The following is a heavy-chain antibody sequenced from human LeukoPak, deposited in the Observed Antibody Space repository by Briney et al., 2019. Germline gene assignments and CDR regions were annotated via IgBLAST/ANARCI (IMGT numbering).Heavy chain of an antibody. CDR3: AKDRGSGSYSSETPSYYYYGMDV. CDR1: GITFDNYA. Sequence: GGSLRLSCVVSGITFDNYAMHWVRRAPGKGLEWVSGISWNSRSIGYADSVKGRFTISRDNAKNSLYLQMNSLTPEDTALYYCAKDRGSGSYSSETPSYYYYGMDVWGQGTTVTVSS. V-gene: IGHV3-9*01. CDR2: ISWNSRSI. D-gene: IGHD1-26*01. J-gene: IGHJ6*02.